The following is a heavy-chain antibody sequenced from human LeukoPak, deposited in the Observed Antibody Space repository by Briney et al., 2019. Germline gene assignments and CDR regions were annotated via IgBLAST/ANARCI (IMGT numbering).Heavy chain of an antibody. CDR1: GFTFSSYG. V-gene: IGHV3-30*02. D-gene: IGHD3-10*01. CDR2: IQYDVSSE. J-gene: IGHJ6*02. Sequence: GRSLRLSCAASGFTFSSYGMHWVRQAPGKGLEWVAFIQYDVSSEYYADSVKGRFTISRDNSKNTLYLQMNSLRAGDTAVYYCAKGSLGLGEMDVWGQGTTVTVSS. CDR3: AKGSLGLGEMDV.